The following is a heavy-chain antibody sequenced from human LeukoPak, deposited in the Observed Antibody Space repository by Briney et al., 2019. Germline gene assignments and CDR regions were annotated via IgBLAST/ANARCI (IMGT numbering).Heavy chain of an antibody. V-gene: IGHV3-74*01. CDR1: GFIFPDYW. Sequence: GGSLRLSCAASGFIFPDYWMHWVRQAPGSELVWVARIRGDGRATTYADSVKGRFTISRDNAMSTVFLQMKSLRAEDTGIYYCARGGLFAYYFDYWGQGTLVTVSS. CDR2: IRGDGRAT. D-gene: IGHD3-10*02. J-gene: IGHJ4*02. CDR3: ARGGLFAYYFDY.